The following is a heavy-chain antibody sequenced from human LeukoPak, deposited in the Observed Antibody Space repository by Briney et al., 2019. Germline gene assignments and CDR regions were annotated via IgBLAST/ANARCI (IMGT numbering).Heavy chain of an antibody. V-gene: IGHV3-33*01. CDR3: ATSGYSYGSDFDY. CDR1: GFTFSSYG. J-gene: IGHJ4*02. Sequence: GGSLRLSCAASGFTFSSYGMHWVRQAPGKGLEWVAVIWYDGSNKYYADSVKGRFTIFRDNSKNTLYLQMNSLRAEDTAVYYCATSGYSYGSDFDYWGQGTLVTVSS. CDR2: IWYDGSNK. D-gene: IGHD5-18*01.